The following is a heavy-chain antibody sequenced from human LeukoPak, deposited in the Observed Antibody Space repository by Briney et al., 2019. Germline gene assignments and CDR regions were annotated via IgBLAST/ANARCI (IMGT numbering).Heavy chain of an antibody. CDR2: IIPIFGTA. Sequence: SVKVSCKASGGTFSSYAISWVRQAPGQGLVWMGGIIPIFGTANYAQKFQGRVTITADESTSTAYMELSSLRSEDTAVYYCARGVVTLNWFDPWGQGTLVTVSS. J-gene: IGHJ5*02. D-gene: IGHD3-3*01. CDR3: ARGVVTLNWFDP. CDR1: GGTFSSYA. V-gene: IGHV1-69*13.